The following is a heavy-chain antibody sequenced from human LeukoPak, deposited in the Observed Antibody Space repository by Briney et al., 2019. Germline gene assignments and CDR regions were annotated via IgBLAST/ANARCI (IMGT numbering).Heavy chain of an antibody. J-gene: IGHJ6*02. Sequence: SVKVSCKASGGTFSSYAISWVRQAPGQGLEWMGGIIPIFGTANYAQKFQGRVTITADESTSTAYMELSSLRSEDTAVYYCATDHYYYYGMDVWGQGTTVTVSS. CDR2: IIPIFGTA. V-gene: IGHV1-69*13. CDR1: GGTFSSYA. CDR3: ATDHYYYYGMDV.